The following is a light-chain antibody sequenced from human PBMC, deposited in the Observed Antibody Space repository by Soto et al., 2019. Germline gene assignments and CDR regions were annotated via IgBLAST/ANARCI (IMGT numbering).Light chain of an antibody. Sequence: DVQLTQSPSPLSASVGDRVSISCRASRAITNHLNWYQQKPGKAPILLVYAASTLETGVPSRFSGSGSGTHFTLTISSLQPEDFATYYCQQLNSYPPTFGQGTKVDIK. CDR1: RAITNH. CDR2: AAS. CDR3: QQLNSYPPT. J-gene: IGKJ1*01. V-gene: IGKV1-9*01.